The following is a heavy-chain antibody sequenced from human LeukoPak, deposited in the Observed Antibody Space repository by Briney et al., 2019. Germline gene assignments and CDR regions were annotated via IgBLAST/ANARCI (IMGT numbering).Heavy chain of an antibody. J-gene: IGHJ6*03. CDR2: VNHSGST. CDR3: ARRFGSVAATRWFGYYYYMDV. D-gene: IGHD2-15*01. V-gene: IGHV4-34*01. Sequence: PSETLSLTCAVYGGSFSGYYWSWIRQPPGKGLEWIGEVNHSGSTNYNPSLKSRVTISVDTSKNQFSLKLSSVTAADTAVYYCARRFGSVAATRWFGYYYYMDVWGKGTTVTVSS. CDR1: GGSFSGYY.